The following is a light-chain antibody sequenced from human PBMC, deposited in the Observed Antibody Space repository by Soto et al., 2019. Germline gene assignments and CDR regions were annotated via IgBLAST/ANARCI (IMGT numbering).Light chain of an antibody. Sequence: IGWTQYPGTLSLSPGERATLSCMASQSVTNSYLAWHQQKPGQATRLLMYGASSRATGIPDRFSGSGSGTDFTLTISRLAPEDFAVYYCQQYGSSPRFGQGTKVDIK. CDR3: QQYGSSPR. V-gene: IGKV3-20*01. CDR2: GAS. CDR1: QSVTNSY. J-gene: IGKJ1*01.